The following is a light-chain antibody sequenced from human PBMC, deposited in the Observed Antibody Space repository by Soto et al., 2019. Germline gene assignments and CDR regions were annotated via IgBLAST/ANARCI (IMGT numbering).Light chain of an antibody. CDR2: LEGSGSY. J-gene: IGLJ2*01. CDR3: ETWDSNIRV. CDR1: SGHRSYI. Sequence: QPVLTQSSSASASLGSSVKLTCTLSSGHRSYIIAWHQQQPGKAPRYLMKLEGSGSYNKGSGVPDRFLGSSSGADRYLTMSNLQSEDEADYYCETWDSNIRVFGGGTKLTVL. V-gene: IGLV4-60*03.